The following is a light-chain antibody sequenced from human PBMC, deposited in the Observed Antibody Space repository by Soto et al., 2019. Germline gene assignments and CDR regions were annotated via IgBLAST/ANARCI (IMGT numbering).Light chain of an antibody. CDR1: SSDVGGYNY. Sequence: QSALTQPASVSGSPGQSITISCTGTSSDVGGYNYVSWYQQHPGKAPKLMIYEVSNRPSGVSNRFSGSKSGNTASLTISGIQAEDEAAYYCSSYTSSSTLGVFGGGTKVTVL. CDR2: EVS. CDR3: SSYTSSSTLGV. V-gene: IGLV2-14*01. J-gene: IGLJ3*02.